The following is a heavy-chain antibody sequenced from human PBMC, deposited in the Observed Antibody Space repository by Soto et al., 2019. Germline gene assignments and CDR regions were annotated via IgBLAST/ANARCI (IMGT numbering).Heavy chain of an antibody. CDR2: ISAYNGNT. D-gene: IGHD3-22*01. V-gene: IGHV1-18*01. J-gene: IGHJ1*01. Sequence: ASVKVSCKASGYTFTSYGISWVRQAPGQGLEWMGWISAYNGNTNYAQKLQGRVTMTTDTSTSTAYMELRSLRSDDTAVYYCARATYYYDSSGYPAEYFQHWGQGTLVTVSS. CDR3: ARATYYYDSSGYPAEYFQH. CDR1: GYTFTSYG.